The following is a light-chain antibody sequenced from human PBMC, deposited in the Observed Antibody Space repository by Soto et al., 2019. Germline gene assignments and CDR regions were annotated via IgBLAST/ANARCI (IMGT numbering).Light chain of an antibody. CDR1: QSISSE. CDR3: QQGHNWPLT. V-gene: IGKV3-15*01. CDR2: GAS. Sequence: EIVMTQSPATLSVSPGESATLSCRASQSISSELAWYQQKPGQPPRLLIYGASTRALGVPARFTGSGSGSDFTITISGLQSEDFAVYYCQQGHNWPLTFGQGTRLEI. J-gene: IGKJ2*01.